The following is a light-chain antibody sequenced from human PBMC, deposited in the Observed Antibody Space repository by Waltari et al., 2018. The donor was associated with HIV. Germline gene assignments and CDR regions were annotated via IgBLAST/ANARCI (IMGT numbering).Light chain of an antibody. J-gene: IGLJ2*01. CDR3: AAWDDSLNALLV. CDR1: SSDVGGYNY. V-gene: IGLV2-14*01. Sequence: SALTQPASVSGSPGQSITISCTGTSSDVGGYNYVSWYQQHPGKAPKVIIYDVGNRPQGVSSRCAGSKSSNSSSPTISWLQAEDEAEDYCAAWDDSLNALLVFGGGTRLT. CDR2: DVG.